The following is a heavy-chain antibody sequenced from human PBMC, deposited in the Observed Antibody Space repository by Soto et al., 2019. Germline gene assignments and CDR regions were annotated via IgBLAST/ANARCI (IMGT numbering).Heavy chain of an antibody. CDR3: AKDGGVDG. CDR2: ISWNSGSI. CDR1: GFTFDDYA. D-gene: IGHD2-15*01. J-gene: IGHJ4*02. V-gene: IGHV3-9*01. Sequence: EVQLVESGGGLVQPGRSLSLSCAASGFTFDDYAMHWVRQAPGKGLEWVSGISWNSGSIGYADSVKGRFTISRDNAKNSLYLQMNSLRAEDTALYYCAKDGGVDGWGQGTLVTVSS.